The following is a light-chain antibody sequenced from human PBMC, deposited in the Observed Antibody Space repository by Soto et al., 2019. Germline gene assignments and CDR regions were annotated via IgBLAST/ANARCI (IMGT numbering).Light chain of an antibody. Sequence: ELVLQESPATLSFSPGARSTLSCRASQSVSSYLAWYQQKPGQAPRLLIYDASNRATGIPARFSGSGSGTDFTLTIRSLEPEDFAVYYCQQRSNWPPITFGQGKRLEIK. CDR2: DAS. CDR3: QQRSNWPPIT. CDR1: QSVSSY. V-gene: IGKV3-11*01. J-gene: IGKJ5*01.